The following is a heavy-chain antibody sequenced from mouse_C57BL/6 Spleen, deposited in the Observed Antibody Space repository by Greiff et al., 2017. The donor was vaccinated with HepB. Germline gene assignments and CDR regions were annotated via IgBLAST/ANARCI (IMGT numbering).Heavy chain of an antibody. D-gene: IGHD1-1*01. Sequence: VKLQQPGAELVMPGASVKLSCKASGYTFTSYWMHWVKQRPGQGLEWIGEIDPSDSYTNYNQKFKGKSPLTVDKSSSTAYMQLSSLTSEDSAVYYCARSHGSCFDYWGQGTTLTVSS. CDR2: IDPSDSYT. V-gene: IGHV1-69*01. J-gene: IGHJ2*01. CDR3: ARSHGSCFDY. CDR1: GYTFTSYW.